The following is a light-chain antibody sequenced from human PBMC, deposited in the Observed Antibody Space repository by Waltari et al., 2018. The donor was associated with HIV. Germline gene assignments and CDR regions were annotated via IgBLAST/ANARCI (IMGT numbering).Light chain of an antibody. CDR3: GTWDSSLSAVL. V-gene: IGLV1-51*01. Sequence: QSVLTQPPSVSAAPGQKVTISCSGSSPNIGSNRVFWYQQLPGTAPKLLIYDNTKRPSGSPDRFPGSKSGTLATLGITGLQTGDEADYYCGTWDSSLSAVLFGGGTKLTVL. CDR1: SPNIGSNR. J-gene: IGLJ2*01. CDR2: DNT.